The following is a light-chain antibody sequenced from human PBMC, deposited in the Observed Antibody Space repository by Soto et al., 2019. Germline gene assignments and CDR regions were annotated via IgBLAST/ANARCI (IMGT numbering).Light chain of an antibody. CDR3: LQDFNYPWT. Sequence: AIQMTQSPSSLSASVGDRVTITCRASQGIRNDLGWYQQKPGKAPKLLIYGAFNLQSGVPSRFSGSGSGTDFTLTISSLQPEDFASYYCLQDFNYPWTFGQGTKVDIK. CDR1: QGIRND. J-gene: IGKJ1*01. CDR2: GAF. V-gene: IGKV1-6*01.